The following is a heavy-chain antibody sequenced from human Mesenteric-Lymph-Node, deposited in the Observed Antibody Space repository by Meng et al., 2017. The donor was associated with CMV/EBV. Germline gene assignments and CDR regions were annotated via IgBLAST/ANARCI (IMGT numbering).Heavy chain of an antibody. V-gene: IGHV4-34*01. CDR2: INHSGST. J-gene: IGHJ4*02. CDR3: ARHQRWLKSEGGFNY. D-gene: IGHD4-23*01. CDR1: AGSFSCYY. Sequence: LPPEQCGAGLLTPPRTLPLTSASGAGSFSCYYWNWIRQPPGKGLEWIGEINHSGSTNYNPSLKSRVTISVDTSKNQFYLKLSSVTAADTAVYYCARHQRWLKSEGGFNYWGQGTLVTVSS.